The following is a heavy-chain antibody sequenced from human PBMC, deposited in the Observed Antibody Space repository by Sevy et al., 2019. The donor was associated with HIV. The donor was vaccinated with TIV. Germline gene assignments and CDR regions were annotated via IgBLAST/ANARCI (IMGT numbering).Heavy chain of an antibody. D-gene: IGHD3-10*01. V-gene: IGHV4-59*01. CDR1: GDSIRNFY. J-gene: IGHJ6*02. CDR3: ARASSEHYYGMDV. Sequence: SENLSLTCSVSGDSIRNFYRSWIRQPPGKGLEWIGYSYYSGSTNYNPSLKSRVTISVDTSKNQFSLKLRSVTAADTAVYYCARASSEHYYGMDVWGHGTTVTVSS. CDR2: SYYSGST.